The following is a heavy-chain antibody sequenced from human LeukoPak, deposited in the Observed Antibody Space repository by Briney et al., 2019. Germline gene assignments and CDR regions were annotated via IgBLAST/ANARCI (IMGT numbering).Heavy chain of an antibody. J-gene: IGHJ4*02. CDR2: IKSKTDGGTT. V-gene: IGHV3-15*01. CDR1: GFTVSINY. Sequence: PGGSLRLSCAASGFTVSINYMSWVRQAPGKGLEWVGRIKSKTDGGTTDYAAPVKGRFTISRDDSKNTLYLQMNSLKTEDTAVYYCTTDLGHYYDSSGYPFDYWGQGTLVTVSS. D-gene: IGHD3-22*01. CDR3: TTDLGHYYDSSGYPFDY.